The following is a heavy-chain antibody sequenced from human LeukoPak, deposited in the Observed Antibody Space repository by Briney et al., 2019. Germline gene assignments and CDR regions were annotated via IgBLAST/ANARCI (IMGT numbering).Heavy chain of an antibody. CDR1: GFTFSSYG. Sequence: GGSLRLSCAASGFTFSSYGMHWVRQAPGKGLEWVAVIWYDGSNKYYADSVKGRFTISRDNAKNSLYLQLNSLRAEDTAVYYCARDANYYDSRGENYFNYWGQGTLVTVSS. D-gene: IGHD3-22*01. CDR2: IWYDGSNK. CDR3: ARDANYYDSRGENYFNY. J-gene: IGHJ4*02. V-gene: IGHV3-33*01.